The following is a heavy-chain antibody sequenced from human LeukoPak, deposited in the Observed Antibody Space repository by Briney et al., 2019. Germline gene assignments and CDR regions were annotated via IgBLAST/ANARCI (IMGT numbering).Heavy chain of an antibody. CDR3: ARKTDRLGAVGRDRYFDL. J-gene: IGHJ2*01. CDR2: ISVNGGAM. D-gene: IGHD6-13*01. V-gene: IGHV3-48*03. Sequence: GGSLRLSCTASGFTFSGYEMTWVRQAPGKGLEWMSYISVNGGAMHYADSVRGRFTTSRDDAKNSLYLHMNSLRVEDTAIYYCARKTDRLGAVGRDRYFDLWGRGALITVSS. CDR1: GFTFSGYE.